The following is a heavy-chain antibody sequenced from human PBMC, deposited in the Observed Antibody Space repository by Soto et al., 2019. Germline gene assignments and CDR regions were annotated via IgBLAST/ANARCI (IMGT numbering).Heavy chain of an antibody. CDR2: ISGSGRNT. D-gene: IGHD6-19*01. V-gene: IGHV3-23*01. Sequence: PGGSLRLSCAASGFTFSSYAISCVRQAPGKGLEWVSGISGSGRNTHYADSVKGRFTISRDSSKNTVSLEMTSLRAEDTAVYYCAKGGRQWLVTSDFNYWGQGALVTVSS. CDR3: AKGGRQWLVTSDFNY. J-gene: IGHJ4*02. CDR1: GFTFSSYA.